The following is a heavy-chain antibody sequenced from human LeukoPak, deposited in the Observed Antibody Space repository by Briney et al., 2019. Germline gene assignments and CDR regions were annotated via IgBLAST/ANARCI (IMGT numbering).Heavy chain of an antibody. CDR3: ASGGGYVIDYGMDV. D-gene: IGHD1-26*01. CDR1: GFTFSSYW. J-gene: IGHJ6*02. Sequence: GGSLRLSCAASGFTFSSYWMHWVRQAPGKGRVWVSRINSDGSSTTYADSVKGRFTISRDNAKNTLYLQMNSLRAEDTAVYYCASGGGYVIDYGMDVWGQGTTVTVSS. V-gene: IGHV3-74*01. CDR2: INSDGSST.